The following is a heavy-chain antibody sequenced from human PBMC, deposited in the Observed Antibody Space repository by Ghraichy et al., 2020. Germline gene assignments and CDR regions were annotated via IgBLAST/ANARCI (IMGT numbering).Heavy chain of an antibody. D-gene: IGHD2-15*01. CDR1: GFTFSSYS. J-gene: IGHJ4*02. CDR3: SRDLLESGGSVGWY. Sequence: GGSLRLSCAASGFTFSSYSMNWVRQAPGKGLEWVSSISSISSYIYYADSVKGRFTISRDNAKNSLYLQMDSLGAEDTAVYYCSRDLLESGGSVGWYWGQGTLVTVSS. V-gene: IGHV3-21*01. CDR2: ISSISSYI.